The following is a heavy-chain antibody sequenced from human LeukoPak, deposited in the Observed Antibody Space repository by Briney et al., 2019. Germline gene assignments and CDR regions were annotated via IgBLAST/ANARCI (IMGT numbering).Heavy chain of an antibody. CDR3: ARYDVDMATNN. CDR1: DGSFSGYY. Sequence: PSETLFLTCAVYDGSFSGYYWSWIRQPPGKGLEWIGEINHSGSTNFNPSLKSRVTISVDTSKNQFSLKVTSVTAADTAVYYCARYDVDMATNNWGQGTLVTVSS. V-gene: IGHV4-34*01. J-gene: IGHJ4*02. CDR2: INHSGST. D-gene: IGHD5-24*01.